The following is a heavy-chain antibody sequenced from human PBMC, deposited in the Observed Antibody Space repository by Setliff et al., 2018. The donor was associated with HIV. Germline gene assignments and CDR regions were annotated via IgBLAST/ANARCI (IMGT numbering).Heavy chain of an antibody. D-gene: IGHD4-17*01. J-gene: IGHJ3*01. Sequence: GASVKVSCKASGGTFNTYTINWVRQAPGHGLEWMGGIKPSFHTTNYAQRFQGRVTITADESTSTAYMELSSLRSEDTAVYYCARVQMAYAAFDVWGQGTMVTVSS. V-gene: IGHV1-69*13. CDR2: IKPSFHTT. CDR3: ARVQMAYAAFDV. CDR1: GGTFNTYT.